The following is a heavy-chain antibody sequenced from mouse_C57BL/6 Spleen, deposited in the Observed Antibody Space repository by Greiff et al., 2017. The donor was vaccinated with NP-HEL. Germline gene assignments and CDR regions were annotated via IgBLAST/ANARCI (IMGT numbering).Heavy chain of an antibody. CDR1: GYTFTSYW. CDR3: ARGPGSSLYWYFDV. J-gene: IGHJ1*03. D-gene: IGHD1-1*01. CDR2: INPSNGGT. V-gene: IGHV1-53*01. Sequence: QVQLQQPGTELVKPGASVKLSCKASGYTFTSYWMHWVKQRPGQGLEWIGNINPSNGGTNYNEKFKSKATLTVDKSSSTAYMQLSSLTSEDSAVYYCARGPGSSLYWYFDVWGTGTTVTVSS.